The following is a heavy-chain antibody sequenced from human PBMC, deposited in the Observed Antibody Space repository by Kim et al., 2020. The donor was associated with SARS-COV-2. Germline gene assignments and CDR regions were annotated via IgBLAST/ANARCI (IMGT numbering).Heavy chain of an antibody. CDR2: MNPNSGNT. Sequence: ASVKVSCKASGYTFTSYDINWVRQATGQGLEWMGWMNPNSGNTGYAQKFQGRVTMTRNTSISTAYMELSSLRSEDTAVYYCARGKGDYGGIFYYYYYGMDVWGQGTTVTVSS. D-gene: IGHD3-16*01. J-gene: IGHJ6*02. V-gene: IGHV1-8*01. CDR1: GYTFTSYD. CDR3: ARGKGDYGGIFYYYYYGMDV.